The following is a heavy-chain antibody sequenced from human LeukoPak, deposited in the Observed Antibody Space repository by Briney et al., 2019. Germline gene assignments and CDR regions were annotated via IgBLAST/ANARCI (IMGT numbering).Heavy chain of an antibody. J-gene: IGHJ5*02. CDR1: GFTFRGYW. CDR2: INPDGSIT. CDR3: ARKTYDHS. D-gene: IGHD5-12*01. V-gene: IGHV3-74*01. Sequence: TGGSLRLSCAASGFTFRGYWMHWVRQARGKGPVWVSRINPDGSITTYADSVKGRFTISRDNAKNTLYLQMNSLRAEDTAVYYCARKTYDHSWGQGTLVTVSS.